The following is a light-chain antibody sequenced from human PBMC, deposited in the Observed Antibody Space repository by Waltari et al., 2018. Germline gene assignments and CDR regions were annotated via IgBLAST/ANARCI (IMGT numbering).Light chain of an antibody. J-gene: IGLJ3*02. Sequence: QAVVTQEPSLTVSPGGTVPITCGPSAGPVTSGLYPYWFQQKPGQAPRTLIYDTSNKHSWTPARFSGSLLGGKAALTLSGAQPEDEAEYYCLISYSGVGVFGGGTKLTVL. CDR1: AGPVTSGLY. CDR2: DTS. V-gene: IGLV7-46*01. CDR3: LISYSGVGV.